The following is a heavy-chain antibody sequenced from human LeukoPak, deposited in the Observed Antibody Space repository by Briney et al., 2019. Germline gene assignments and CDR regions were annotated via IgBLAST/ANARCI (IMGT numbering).Heavy chain of an antibody. V-gene: IGHV3-23*01. CDR3: ARLGARSGSYDY. Sequence: GGSLRLSCAASGFTFSSYAMSWVRQAPGKGLEWVSAISGSGGSTYYADSVKGRFTISRDNSKNTLYLQMNSLRAEDTAVYYCARLGARSGSYDYWGQGTLVTVSS. J-gene: IGHJ4*02. CDR2: ISGSGGST. D-gene: IGHD3-10*01. CDR1: GFTFSSYA.